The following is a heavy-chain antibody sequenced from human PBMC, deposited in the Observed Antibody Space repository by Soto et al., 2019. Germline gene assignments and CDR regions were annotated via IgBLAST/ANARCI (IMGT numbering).Heavy chain of an antibody. CDR2: IKHDGSEK. CDR3: ARESSWGNWNDPFDY. J-gene: IGHJ4*02. Sequence: HPGGSLRLSCAASGFTFSSYWMSWVRQAPGKGLEWLANIKHDGSEKNYVDSVKGRFTISRDNAKNSLYLQMNSLRVEETAVYYCARESSWGNWNDPFDYWGQGTLVTVSS. D-gene: IGHD1-1*01. CDR1: GFTFSSYW. V-gene: IGHV3-7*01.